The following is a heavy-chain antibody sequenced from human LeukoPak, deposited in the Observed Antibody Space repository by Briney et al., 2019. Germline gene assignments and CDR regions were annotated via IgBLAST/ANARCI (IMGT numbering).Heavy chain of an antibody. J-gene: IGHJ5*02. Sequence: PSETLSLTCTVSGGSISSSSYYWGWIRQPPGKGLEWIGSIYYSGSTYYNPSLKSRVTISVDTSKNQFSLKLSSVTAADTAVYYCARHAAVAGTFSWFDPWGQGTLVTVSS. V-gene: IGHV4-39*01. CDR1: GGSISSSSYY. D-gene: IGHD6-19*01. CDR2: IYYSGST. CDR3: ARHAAVAGTFSWFDP.